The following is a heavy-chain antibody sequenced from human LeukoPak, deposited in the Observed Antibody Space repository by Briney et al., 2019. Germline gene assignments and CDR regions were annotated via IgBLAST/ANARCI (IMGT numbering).Heavy chain of an antibody. CDR3: ARVMYSSSWYRDYYYYYYMDV. CDR2: ISSSSSYI. J-gene: IGHJ6*03. V-gene: IGHV3-21*01. D-gene: IGHD6-13*01. CDR1: GFTFSSYS. Sequence: GGSLRLSCAASGFTFSSYSMNWVRQAPGKGLEWVSSISSSSSYIYYADSVKGRFTISRDNAKNSLYLQMNSLRAEDTAVYYCARVMYSSSWYRDYYYYYYMDVWGKGTTVTVSS.